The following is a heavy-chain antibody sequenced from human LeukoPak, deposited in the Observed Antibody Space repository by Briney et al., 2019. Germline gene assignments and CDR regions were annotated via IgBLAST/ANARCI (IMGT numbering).Heavy chain of an antibody. CDR3: AREGYKENWFDP. Sequence: ASVKVSCKASGYTFTSCGISWVRQAPGQGLEWMGWISAYNGNTNYAQKLQGRVTMTTDTSTSTAYMELRSLRSDDTAVYHCAREGYKENWFDPWGQGTLVTVSS. CDR1: GYTFTSCG. CDR2: ISAYNGNT. V-gene: IGHV1-18*01. J-gene: IGHJ5*02. D-gene: IGHD3-10*01.